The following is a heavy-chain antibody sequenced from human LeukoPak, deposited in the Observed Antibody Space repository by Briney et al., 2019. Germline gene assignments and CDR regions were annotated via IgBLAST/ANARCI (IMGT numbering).Heavy chain of an antibody. V-gene: IGHV4-39*02. CDR1: GGSIRSGSHY. Sequence: PSQTLSLTCTVSGGSIRSGSHYWAWIRQPPGKGLEWIGSIYYSGSTYYNPSLENRVTISIDTSKNHFSLKLSSLSAADTSVYYCAKRDDSGGNLVDLWGQGTLVTVS. CDR3: AKRDDSGGNLVDL. D-gene: IGHD3-22*01. CDR2: IYYSGST. J-gene: IGHJ4*02.